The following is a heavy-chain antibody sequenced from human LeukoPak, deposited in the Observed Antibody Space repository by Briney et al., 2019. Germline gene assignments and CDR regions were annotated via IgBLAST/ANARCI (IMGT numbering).Heavy chain of an antibody. CDR3: ARDSGSYPSLMRY. D-gene: IGHD1-26*01. J-gene: IGHJ4*02. Sequence: GGSLRLSCAASGFTFSSYGMSWVRQAPGKGLEYVSAISSNGGSTYYANSVKGRFTISRDNSKNTLYLQMGSLRAEDMAVYYCARDSGSYPSLMRYWGQGTLVTVSS. CDR1: GFTFSSYG. V-gene: IGHV3-64*01. CDR2: ISSNGGST.